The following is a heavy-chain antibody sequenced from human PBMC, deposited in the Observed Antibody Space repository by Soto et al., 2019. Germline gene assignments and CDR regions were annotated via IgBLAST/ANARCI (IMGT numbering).Heavy chain of an antibody. D-gene: IGHD5-12*01. J-gene: IGHJ3*02. CDR1: GFTFSAFS. V-gene: IGHV3-48*02. CDR3: ARDSGYAFDI. Sequence: GGSLRLSCAASGFTFSAFSMNWVRQAPGKGLEWVSYINRISNQIYYVDSVKGRFTVSSDNAKSSLYLEMNSLRDEDTAVYYCARDSGYAFDICGLGTMVTVSS. CDR2: INRISNQI.